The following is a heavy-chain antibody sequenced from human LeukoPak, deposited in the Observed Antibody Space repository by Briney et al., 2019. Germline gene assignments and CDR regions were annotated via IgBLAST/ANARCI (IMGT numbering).Heavy chain of an antibody. Sequence: ASVKVSCKASGYTFTSYYMHWVRQAPGQGLEWMGIINPSGGSTSYAQKFQGRVTMTRDTSTSTVYMELSSLRSEDTAVYYCARENIVPIVVVPAADDAFDIWGQGTMVTVSS. J-gene: IGHJ3*02. D-gene: IGHD2-2*01. CDR1: GYTFTSYY. V-gene: IGHV1-46*01. CDR3: ARENIVPIVVVPAADDAFDI. CDR2: INPSGGST.